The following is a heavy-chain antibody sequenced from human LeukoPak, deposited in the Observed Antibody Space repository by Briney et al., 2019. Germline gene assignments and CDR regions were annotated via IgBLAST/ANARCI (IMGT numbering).Heavy chain of an antibody. J-gene: IGHJ4*02. CDR2: ISWNSGSI. D-gene: IGHD6-19*01. CDR1: GFTFDDYA. Sequence: GGSLRLSCAASGFTFDDYAMHWVRQAPGKGLEWVSGISWNSGSIGYADSVKGRFTISRDNAKNSLYLQMNSLRAEDTALYYCAKGTIAVDGTHFDYWGQGTLVTVSS. V-gene: IGHV3-9*01. CDR3: AKGTIAVDGTHFDY.